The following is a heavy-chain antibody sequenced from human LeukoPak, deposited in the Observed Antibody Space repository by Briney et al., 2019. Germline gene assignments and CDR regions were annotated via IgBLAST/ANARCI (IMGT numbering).Heavy chain of an antibody. CDR1: GGSVSSGSYY. CDR3: ARESGSHPFDY. J-gene: IGHJ4*02. CDR2: IYYSGST. V-gene: IGHV4-61*01. Sequence: SETLSLTCTVSGGSVSSGSYYWSWIRQPPGKGLEWIGYIYYSGSTNYNPSLKSRVTISVDTSKSQFSLKLSSVTAADTAVYYCARESGSHPFDYWGQGTLVTVSS. D-gene: IGHD1-26*01.